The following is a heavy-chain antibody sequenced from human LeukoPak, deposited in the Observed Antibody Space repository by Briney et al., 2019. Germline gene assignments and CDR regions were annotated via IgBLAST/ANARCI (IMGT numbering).Heavy chain of an antibody. CDR1: GYSFTSYW. V-gene: IGHV5-51*01. J-gene: IGHJ4*02. CDR2: IYPGDSDT. Sequence: GESLKISCKGSGYSFTSYWIGWVRQMPGKGLEWMGIIYPGDSDTRYSPSFQGQVTISADKSISTAYLQWSSLKASDTAMYYCARQGICSSTSCFTDYWGQGTLVTVSS. CDR3: ARQGICSSTSCFTDY. D-gene: IGHD2-2*01.